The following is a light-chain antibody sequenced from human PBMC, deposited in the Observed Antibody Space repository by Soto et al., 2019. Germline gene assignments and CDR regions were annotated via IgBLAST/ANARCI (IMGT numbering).Light chain of an antibody. Sequence: AIQMTQSPSSLSASVGDSITIPCRASQDIRSDLGWYQQKPGRAPKLLIYDASSLQGGVPSRFSGSGSGTDFTLTISSLQPEDFATYYCLQDYDYLWTFGQGTKVDIK. V-gene: IGKV1-6*01. CDR3: LQDYDYLWT. J-gene: IGKJ1*01. CDR1: QDIRSD. CDR2: DAS.